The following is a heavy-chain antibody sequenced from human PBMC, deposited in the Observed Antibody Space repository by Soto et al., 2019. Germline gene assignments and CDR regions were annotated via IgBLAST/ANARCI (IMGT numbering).Heavy chain of an antibody. CDR1: GFSISRSA. CDR3: ARDLQSGTDNVNWFAP. V-gene: IGHV3-30*04. D-gene: IGHD1-1*01. Sequence: QVQLVESGGGVVQPGRSLRLSCAASGFSISRSAMHWVRQAAGKGMEWVAVIAYDGSNRWYADSAKGRFTISRDNSKNTVYLQMSSLRGEDTAVYYCARDLQSGTDNVNWFAPWGQGTLVTLSS. J-gene: IGHJ5*02. CDR2: IAYDGSNR.